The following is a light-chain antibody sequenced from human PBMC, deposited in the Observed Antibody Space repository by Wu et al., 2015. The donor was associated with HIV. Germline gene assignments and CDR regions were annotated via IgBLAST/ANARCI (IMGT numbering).Light chain of an antibody. CDR3: QQLNSFPLT. Sequence: AIQLTQSPSSLSASIGDRVNITCRASQDIFTYLAWYQQTPGKAPRVLIYDASTLQSGVSSRFSGSGSGTDFTLTISGLQRDDFAAYFCQQLNSFPLTFGQGSRLEI. CDR1: QDIFTY. CDR2: DAS. V-gene: IGKV1-13*02. J-gene: IGKJ5*01.